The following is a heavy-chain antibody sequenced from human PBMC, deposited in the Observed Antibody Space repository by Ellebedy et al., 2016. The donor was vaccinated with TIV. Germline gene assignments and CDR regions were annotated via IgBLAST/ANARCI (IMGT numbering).Heavy chain of an antibody. J-gene: IGHJ4*02. CDR1: GFTFSSYT. Sequence: GGSLRLSCAASGFTFSSYTMNWVRQAPGKGLEWVSYVSSTSRTISYADSVKGRFTISRDNAKNSLYLHMNSLRVEDTAVYFCVRDLHDYGIDYWGQGTLVTVSS. D-gene: IGHD3-16*01. CDR2: VSSTSRTI. V-gene: IGHV3-48*04. CDR3: VRDLHDYGIDY.